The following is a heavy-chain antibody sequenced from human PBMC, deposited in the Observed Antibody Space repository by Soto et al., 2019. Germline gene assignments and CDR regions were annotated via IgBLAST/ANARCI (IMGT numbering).Heavy chain of an antibody. CDR2: ISGSGGST. Sequence: GGSLRLPCAPSGIPFSSSTMSCILPATEKWLEWVSAISGSGGSTFYADSVKGRFTISRDNSKNTLYLQMNSLRAEDTALYYCAKASQPRGIVGAFDYWGQGTLVTVSS. J-gene: IGHJ4*02. V-gene: IGHV3-23*01. CDR1: GIPFSSST. D-gene: IGHD1-26*01. CDR3: AKASQPRGIVGAFDY.